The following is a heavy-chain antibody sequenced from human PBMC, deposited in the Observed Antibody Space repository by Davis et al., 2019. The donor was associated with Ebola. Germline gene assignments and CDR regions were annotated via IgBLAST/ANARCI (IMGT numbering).Heavy chain of an antibody. CDR3: ASSSSSWFWYFDL. CDR1: GGSISSYY. D-gene: IGHD6-13*01. V-gene: IGHV4-59*01. CDR2: IYYSGST. J-gene: IGHJ2*01. Sequence: SETLSLTCTVSGGSISSYYWSWIRQPPGKGLEWIGYIYYSGSTNYNPSLKGRVTISVDTSKNQFSLKLSSVTAADTAVYYCASSSSSWFWYFDLWGRGTLVTVSS.